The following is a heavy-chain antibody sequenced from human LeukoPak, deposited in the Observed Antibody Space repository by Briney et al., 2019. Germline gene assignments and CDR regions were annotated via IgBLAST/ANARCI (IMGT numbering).Heavy chain of an antibody. V-gene: IGHV1-46*01. Sequence: ASVKVSCKASGYTFTSYYMHWVRQAPGQGLEWMGIINPSGGSTSYAQKFQGRVTMTRDTSTSTVYMELSSLRSEDTAVYYCARAPLHAWYRHDIWYFDLWGRGTLVTVSS. CDR1: GYTFTSYY. CDR2: INPSGGST. D-gene: IGHD3-22*01. J-gene: IGHJ2*01. CDR3: ARAPLHAWYRHDIWYFDL.